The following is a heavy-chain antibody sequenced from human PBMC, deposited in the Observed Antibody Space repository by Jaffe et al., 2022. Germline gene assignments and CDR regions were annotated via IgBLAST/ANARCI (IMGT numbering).Heavy chain of an antibody. J-gene: IGHJ3*02. CDR3: VRQEQPVYYYDVSGAFDI. V-gene: IGHV5-51*01. Sequence: EVQLVQSGAEVKKPGESLKISCKGSGYSFTSYWIGWVRQMPGKGLEWMGIIYPGDSDTRYSPSFQGQVTISADKSISTAYLQWSSLKASDTAMYYCVRQEQPVYYYDVSGAFDIWGQGTMVTVSS. CDR2: IYPGDSDT. D-gene: IGHD3-22*01. CDR1: GYSFTSYW.